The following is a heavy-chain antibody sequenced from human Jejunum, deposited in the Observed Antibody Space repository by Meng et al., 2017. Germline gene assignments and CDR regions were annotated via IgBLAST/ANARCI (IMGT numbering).Heavy chain of an antibody. CDR1: GGSISDYY. V-gene: IGHV4-34*01. Sequence: QVKLQQRGGGLLKPSETLSLTCAVYGGSISDYYWTWIRQPPGKGLEWIGEINDSGSTNYNPALKGRVTISVATSKSQFYLRVSSVTAADTAVYYYARGNEYSNYGADFWGQGTLVTVSS. J-gene: IGHJ4*02. D-gene: IGHD4-11*01. CDR3: ARGNEYSNYGADF. CDR2: INDSGST.